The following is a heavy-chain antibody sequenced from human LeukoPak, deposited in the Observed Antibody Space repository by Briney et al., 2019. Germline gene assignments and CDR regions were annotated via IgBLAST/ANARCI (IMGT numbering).Heavy chain of an antibody. CDR3: ARMDGGILLFSDAFDI. D-gene: IGHD2-21*02. J-gene: IGHJ3*02. CDR2: IKQDGSEK. V-gene: IGHV3-7*01. Sequence: SGGSLRLSCEASGLTFNKYWMTWVRQAPGKGLEWVANIKQDGSEKNYVDSVKGRFTISRDNAKNSLYLQMNSLRAEDTAVYYCARMDGGILLFSDAFDIWGQGTMVTVSS. CDR1: GLTFNKYW.